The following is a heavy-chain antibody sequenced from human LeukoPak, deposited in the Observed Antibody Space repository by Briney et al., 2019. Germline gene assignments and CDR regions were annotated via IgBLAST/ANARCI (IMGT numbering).Heavy chain of an antibody. D-gene: IGHD3-10*01. V-gene: IGHV4-34*01. CDR3: ARGRPVLLWFGEPSNWFDP. Sequence: SETLSLTCAVYGGSFSGYYWSWIRQPPGKGLEWIGEINYSGSTNYNPSLKSRVTISVDTSKNQFSLKLSSVTAADTAVYYCARGRPVLLWFGEPSNWFDPWGQGTLVTVSS. CDR2: INYSGST. J-gene: IGHJ5*02. CDR1: GGSFSGYY.